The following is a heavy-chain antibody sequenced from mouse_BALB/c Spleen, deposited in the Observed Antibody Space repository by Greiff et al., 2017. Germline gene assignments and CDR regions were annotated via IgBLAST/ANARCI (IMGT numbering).Heavy chain of an antibody. CDR2: IRSKSNNYAT. Sequence: EVKLVESGGGLVQPKGSLKLSCAASGFTFNTYAMNWVRQAPGKGLEWVARIRSKSNNYATYYADSVKDRFTISRDDSQSMLYLQMNNLKTEDTAMYYCVSPYAMDYWGQGTSVTVSS. CDR3: VSPYAMDY. CDR1: GFTFNTYA. V-gene: IGHV10-1*02. J-gene: IGHJ4*01.